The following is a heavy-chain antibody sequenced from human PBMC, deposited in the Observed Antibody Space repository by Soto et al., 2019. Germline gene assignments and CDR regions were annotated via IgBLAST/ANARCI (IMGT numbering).Heavy chain of an antibody. CDR3: ARYESSGPAVW. Sequence: GSLRLSCAASGFTFSNYWMTWVRQAPGKGLEWVANIKGDGILKYYMDSVKGRFIISRDNAKNSLHLQMNSLRAEDTAVYYCARYESSGPAVWWGQGTMGTVSS. D-gene: IGHD3-22*01. J-gene: IGHJ4*02. V-gene: IGHV3-7*01. CDR1: GFTFSNYW. CDR2: IKGDGILK.